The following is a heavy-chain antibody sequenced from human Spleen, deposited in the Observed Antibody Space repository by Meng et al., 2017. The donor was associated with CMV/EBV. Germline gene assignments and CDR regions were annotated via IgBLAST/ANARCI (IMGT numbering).Heavy chain of an antibody. CDR3: ARGNWNYDY. J-gene: IGHJ4*02. V-gene: IGHV3-48*03. Sequence: RGSLSLSCAASGFTFSSYEMNWVRQAQGKGLEWVAYISSSGSTIYYADSVKGRFTISRDNAKNSLYLQMNSLRAEDTAVYYCARGNWNYDYWGQGTLVTVSS. CDR1: GFTFSSYE. CDR2: ISSSGSTI. D-gene: IGHD1-1*01.